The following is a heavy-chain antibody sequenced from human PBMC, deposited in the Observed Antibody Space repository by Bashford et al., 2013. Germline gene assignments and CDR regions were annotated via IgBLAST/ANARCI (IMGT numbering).Heavy chain of an antibody. Sequence: SWIRQPQEGTGVDWRIYTSGSPYYTPSLKSRVSISVDRSKNQFSLKLSSVTAADTAVYYCARGLPPPDRYYGSGSYYIDYWGQGTLVTVSS. CDR2: IYTSGSP. V-gene: IGHV4-4*07. D-gene: IGHD3-10*01. J-gene: IGHJ4*02. CDR3: ARGLPPPDRYYGSGSYYIDY.